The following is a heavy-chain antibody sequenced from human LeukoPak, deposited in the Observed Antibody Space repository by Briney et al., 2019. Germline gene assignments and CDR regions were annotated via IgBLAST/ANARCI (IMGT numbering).Heavy chain of an antibody. D-gene: IGHD6-13*01. CDR1: GGSVSSGSYY. CDR2: IYYSGST. J-gene: IGHJ5*02. Sequence: PSETLSLTCTVSGGSVSSGSYYWSWIRQPPGKGLEWIGYIYYSGSTNYNPSLKSRVTISVDTSKNQFSLKLSSVTAADTAVYYCARWVSAAAANWFDPWGQGTLVTVSS. V-gene: IGHV4-61*01. CDR3: ARWVSAAAANWFDP.